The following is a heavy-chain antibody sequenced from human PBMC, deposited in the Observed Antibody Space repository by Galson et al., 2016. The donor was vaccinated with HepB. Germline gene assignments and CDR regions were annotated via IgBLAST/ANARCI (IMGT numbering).Heavy chain of an antibody. V-gene: IGHV4-59*08. Sequence: SETLSLTCTVSGGSISSFYWSWIRQPPGKGLEWIGSIYYSGRTNYNPSLKSRLTISVDTSKNQFSLKLSSVTAADTSVYFCAKHRMVTSNYFYYGMGVWGQGTTGTVSS. J-gene: IGHJ6*02. CDR3: AKHRMVTSNYFYYGMGV. CDR1: GGSISSFY. D-gene: IGHD2-21*02. CDR2: IYYSGRT.